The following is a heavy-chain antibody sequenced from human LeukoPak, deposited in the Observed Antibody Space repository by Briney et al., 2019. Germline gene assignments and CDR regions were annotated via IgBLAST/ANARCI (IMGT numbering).Heavy chain of an antibody. CDR2: FHFSGAI. V-gene: IGHV4-59*08. J-gene: IGHJ4*02. CDR1: GGSISSYY. CDR3: ARRYEGSGYAYDH. D-gene: IGHD3-22*01. Sequence: PSETLSLTCTVSGGSISSYYWSWIRQPPGKGLEWIGGFHFSGAINYNPSLKSRVTISVDTSKKQISLKLHSVTAADTAVYYCARRYEGSGYAYDHWGQGTLVTVSS.